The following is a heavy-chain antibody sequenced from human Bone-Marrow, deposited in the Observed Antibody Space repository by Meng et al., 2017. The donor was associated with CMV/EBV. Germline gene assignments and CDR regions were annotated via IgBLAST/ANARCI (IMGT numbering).Heavy chain of an antibody. Sequence: GGSLRLSCAASGFTFSSYWMHWVRQAPGKGLVWVSRINSDGSSTSYADSVKGRFTISRDNAKNTLYLQMNSLRAEDTAVYYCARDLRCYSSSCPKYYYYYYGMDVWGQGTTVTVSS. CDR3: ARDLRCYSSSCPKYYYYYYGMDV. D-gene: IGHD6-13*01. CDR2: INSDGSST. V-gene: IGHV3-74*01. CDR1: GFTFSSYW. J-gene: IGHJ6*02.